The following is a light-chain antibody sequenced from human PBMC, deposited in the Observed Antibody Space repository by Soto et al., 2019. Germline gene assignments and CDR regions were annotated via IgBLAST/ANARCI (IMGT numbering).Light chain of an antibody. CDR2: DVS. CDR3: SSSTSSSTVI. Sequence: QSALTQPASVSGSPGQSITISCTGTSSDVGGYNYVSWYQQHPGKAPKLMIYDVSNRPSGVSNRFSVSKSGNTASLTLSGLQAEYEADYYCSSSTSSSTVIFGGRTKQTFL. V-gene: IGLV2-14*03. J-gene: IGLJ2*01. CDR1: SSDVGGYNY.